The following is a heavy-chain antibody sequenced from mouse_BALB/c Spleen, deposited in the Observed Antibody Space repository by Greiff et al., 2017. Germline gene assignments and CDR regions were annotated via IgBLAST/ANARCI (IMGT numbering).Heavy chain of an antibody. CDR3: ARLRNYRYDSTGAMDY. CDR2: INPGSGGT. V-gene: IGHV1-54*01. Sequence: QVQLQQSGAELVRPGTSVKVSCKASGYAFTNYLIEWVKQRPGQGLEWIGVINPGSGGTNYNEKFKGKATLTADKSSSTAYMQLSSLTSDDSAVYYCARLRNYRYDSTGAMDYWGQGTSVTVSS. CDR1: GYAFTNYL. J-gene: IGHJ4*01. D-gene: IGHD2-14*01.